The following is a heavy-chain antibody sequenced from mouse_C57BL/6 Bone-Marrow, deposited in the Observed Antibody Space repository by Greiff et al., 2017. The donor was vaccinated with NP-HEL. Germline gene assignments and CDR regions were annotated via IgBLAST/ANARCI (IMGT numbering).Heavy chain of an antibody. V-gene: IGHV1-69*01. J-gene: IGHJ1*03. CDR3: ARNYGRDWYFDV. D-gene: IGHD1-1*01. Sequence: VQLQQPGAELVMPGASVKLSCKASGYTFTSYWMHWVKQRPGQGLEWIGEIDPSDSYTNYNQKFKGKSTLTVDKSSSTAYMQLSSLTSEDSAVYYCARNYGRDWYFDVWGTGTTVTVSS. CDR2: IDPSDSYT. CDR1: GYTFTSYW.